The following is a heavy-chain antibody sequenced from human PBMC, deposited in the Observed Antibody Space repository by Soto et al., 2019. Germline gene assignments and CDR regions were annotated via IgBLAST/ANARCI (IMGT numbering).Heavy chain of an antibody. J-gene: IGHJ3*02. D-gene: IGHD5-12*01. CDR3: ARERGDSGYAGEADAFDI. V-gene: IGHV3-7*01. Sequence: GGSLRISCAASGFTFSSYWMSWVRQAPGKGLEWVANIKQDGSEKYYVDSVKGRFTISRDNSKNSLYLQMNSLRADDTAVYYCARERGDSGYAGEADAFDIWGQGTMVTVSS. CDR2: IKQDGSEK. CDR1: GFTFSSYW.